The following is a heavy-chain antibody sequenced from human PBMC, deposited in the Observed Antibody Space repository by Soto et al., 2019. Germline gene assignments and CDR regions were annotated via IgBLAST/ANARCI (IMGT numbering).Heavy chain of an antibody. V-gene: IGHV3-30-3*01. CDR3: ARAHYYDSSGYYSPSGYYFDD. Sequence: QVQLVESGGGEVQPGRSLRLSCAASGFTFRTYAMHWVRQAPGKGLEWVAVISYDGSNKKYADSVKGRFTISRDNSKSTLDLQMDSLRPEDTALYYCARAHYYDSSGYYSPSGYYFDDWGQGTLVTVSS. CDR2: ISYDGSNK. D-gene: IGHD3-22*01. CDR1: GFTFRTYA. J-gene: IGHJ4*02.